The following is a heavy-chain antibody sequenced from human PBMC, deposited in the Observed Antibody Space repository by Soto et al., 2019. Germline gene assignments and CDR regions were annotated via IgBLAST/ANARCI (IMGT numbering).Heavy chain of an antibody. Sequence: PGGSLRLSCAASGFTFSSYGMHWVRQAPGKGLEWVAVISYDGSNKYYADSVKGRFTISRDNSKNTLYLQMNSLRAEDTAVYYCAKDLELCSALDYWGQGTLVTVSS. V-gene: IGHV3-30*18. J-gene: IGHJ4*02. CDR1: GFTFSSYG. CDR3: AKDLELCSALDY. CDR2: ISYDGSNK. D-gene: IGHD1-26*01.